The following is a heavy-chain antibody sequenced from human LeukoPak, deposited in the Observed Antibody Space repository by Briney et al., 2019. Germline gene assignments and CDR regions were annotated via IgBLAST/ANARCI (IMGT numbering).Heavy chain of an antibody. V-gene: IGHV4-61*02. CDR3: AREDGAGSSSWYVPYYYYYYMHV. CDR1: GGSISTGSYY. D-gene: IGHD6-13*01. J-gene: IGHJ6*03. CDR2: IYTSGST. Sequence: PSETLSLTCTVSGGSISTGSYYRSWIRQPAGNGLEWIVRIYTSGSTNYNPSLKSRVTISVDTSKNQFSLKLSSVTAADTAVYYCAREDGAGSSSWYVPYYYYYYMHVWGKGTTVTVSS.